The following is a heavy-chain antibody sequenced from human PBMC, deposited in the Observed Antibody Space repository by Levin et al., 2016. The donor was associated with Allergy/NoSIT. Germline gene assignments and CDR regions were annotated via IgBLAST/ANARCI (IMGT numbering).Heavy chain of an antibody. CDR1: GYTFTGYY. J-gene: IGHJ5*02. V-gene: IGHV1-2*02. CDR2: INPNSGGT. Sequence: ASVKVSCKASGYTFTGYYMHWVRQAPGQGLEWMGWINPNSGGTNYAQKFQGRVTMTRDTSISTAYMELSRLRSDDTAVYYCARDKSSSQQDWFDPWGQGTLVTVSS. D-gene: IGHD6-13*01. CDR3: ARDKSSSQQDWFDP.